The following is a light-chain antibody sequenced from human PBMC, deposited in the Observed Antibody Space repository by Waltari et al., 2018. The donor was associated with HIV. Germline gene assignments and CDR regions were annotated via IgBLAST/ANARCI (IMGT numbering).Light chain of an antibody. V-gene: IGLV1-44*01. J-gene: IGLJ3*02. Sequence: QSVLTQPPSASGTPGQRVTISCSGASSNIGSNTVNWYQQLPGTAPQLLIYSNNQRPSGVPDRFSGSKSGTSASLAISVLQSEDEADYYCATWDDNLNGWVFGGGTKLTVL. CDR1: SSNIGSNT. CDR3: ATWDDNLNGWV. CDR2: SNN.